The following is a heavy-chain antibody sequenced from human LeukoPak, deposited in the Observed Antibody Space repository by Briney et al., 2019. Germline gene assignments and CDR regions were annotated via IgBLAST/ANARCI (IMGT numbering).Heavy chain of an antibody. J-gene: IGHJ6*03. Sequence: GASVKVSCKXSGGTFSSYAISWVRQAPGQGLEGMGGIIPIFGTANYAQKFQGRVTITADESTSTAYMELSSLRSEDTAVYYCARDGHNLYNWNDHYYYYMAVWGKGTTVTVSS. CDR1: GGTFSSYA. CDR3: ARDGHNLYNWNDHYYYYMAV. D-gene: IGHD1-20*01. V-gene: IGHV1-69*13. CDR2: IIPIFGTA.